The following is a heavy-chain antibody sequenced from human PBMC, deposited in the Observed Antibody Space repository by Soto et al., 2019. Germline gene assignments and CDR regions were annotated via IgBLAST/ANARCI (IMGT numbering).Heavy chain of an antibody. D-gene: IGHD6-19*01. CDR2: ISSSSSYI. J-gene: IGHJ5*02. CDR3: ARGRSFGYSSGWYPGRGWIDP. Sequence: EVQLVESGGGLVKPGGSLRLSCAASGFTFSSYSMNWVRQAPGKGLEWVSSISSSSSYIYYADSVKGRFTISRDNAKNSLYLQMNSLRAEDTAVYYCARGRSFGYSSGWYPGRGWIDPWGQGTLVTVSS. V-gene: IGHV3-21*01. CDR1: GFTFSSYS.